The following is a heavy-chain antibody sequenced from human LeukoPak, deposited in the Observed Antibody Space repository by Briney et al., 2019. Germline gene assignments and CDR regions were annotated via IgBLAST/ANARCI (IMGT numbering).Heavy chain of an antibody. CDR2: IYYSGST. Sequence: SSETLSLTCTVSGGSISSSSYYWGWIRQPPGKGLEWIGSIYYSGSTYYNPSLKSRVTISVDTSKNQFSLKLSSVTAADTAVYYCARDYAFDIWRQGTMVTVSS. J-gene: IGHJ3*02. CDR1: GGSISSSSYY. V-gene: IGHV4-39*07. CDR3: ARDYAFDI.